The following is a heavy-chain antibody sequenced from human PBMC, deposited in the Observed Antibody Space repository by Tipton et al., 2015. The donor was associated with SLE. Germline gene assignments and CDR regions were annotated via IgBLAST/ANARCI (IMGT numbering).Heavy chain of an antibody. J-gene: IGHJ4*02. CDR2: IYHSGST. CDR1: GGSISSSNW. D-gene: IGHD6-6*01. Sequence: GLVKPSGTLSLTCAVSGGSISSSNWWSWVRQPPGKGLEWIGEIYHSGSTSYNPSLKSRVTISVDKSKNQFSLKLSSVTAADTAVYYCARVWRQLANYFDYWGQGTLVTVSS. V-gene: IGHV4-4*02. CDR3: ARVWRQLANYFDY.